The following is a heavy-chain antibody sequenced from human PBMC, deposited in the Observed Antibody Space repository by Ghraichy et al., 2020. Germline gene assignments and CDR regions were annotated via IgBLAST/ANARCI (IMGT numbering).Heavy chain of an antibody. V-gene: IGHV4-39*01. J-gene: IGHJ4*02. Sequence: SETLSLTCTVSGGSISSSSYFWGWIRQPPGKGLEWIGSIYYSGSTYYNPSLKSRVSISVDTSKNQFSLKLSSVTAAEKAVYYCARHEGAHGLNYYFDNWGQGTLVTVSS. CDR3: ARHEGAHGLNYYFDN. CDR2: IYYSGST. D-gene: IGHD1-1*01. CDR1: GGSISSSSYF.